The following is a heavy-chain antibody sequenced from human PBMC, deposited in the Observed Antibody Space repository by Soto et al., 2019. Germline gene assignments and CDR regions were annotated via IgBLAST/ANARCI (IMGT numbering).Heavy chain of an antibody. V-gene: IGHV1-2*04. D-gene: IGHD3-22*01. CDR2: INPNSGGT. CDR3: ASGRNYYDSSGALDY. J-gene: IGHJ4*02. CDR1: GYTFTGYY. Sequence: GASVKVSCKASGYTFTGYYMHWVRQAPGQGLEWMGWINPNSGGTNYAQKFQGWVTMTRDTSISTAYMELSRLRSDDTAVYYCASGRNYYDSSGALDYWGQGTLVTVS.